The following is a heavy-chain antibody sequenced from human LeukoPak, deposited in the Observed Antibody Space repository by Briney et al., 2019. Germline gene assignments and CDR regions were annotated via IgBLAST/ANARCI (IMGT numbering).Heavy chain of an antibody. J-gene: IGHJ4*02. CDR2: ISGSSGST. CDR3: AKAGAAMAFDY. D-gene: IGHD5-18*01. CDR1: GFTFSSYA. V-gene: IGHV3-23*01. Sequence: GGSLRLSCAASGFTFSSYAMSWVRQAPGKGLEGVSAISGSSGSTYYEDSVKGRLNISRDNSKNTLYLQMNSLRAEDAAVYYCAKAGAAMAFDYWGQGTLVTVS.